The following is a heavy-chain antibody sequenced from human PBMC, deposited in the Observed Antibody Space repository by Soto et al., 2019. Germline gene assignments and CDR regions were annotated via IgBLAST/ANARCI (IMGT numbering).Heavy chain of an antibody. CDR2: IIPLTETP. Sequence: QVQVVQSGAEVKKPGSSVKVSCKASGGTFSNYDIRWVRQAPGHGLEWVGGIIPLTETPVYAQTVQGRLTITADEITSAAYMERSSLRADDTDVYYCAVGTRNIWTCDFWVQGTLVTVSS. CDR3: AVGTRNIWTCDF. CDR1: GGTFSNYD. J-gene: IGHJ4*02. D-gene: IGHD1-1*01. V-gene: IGHV1-69*01.